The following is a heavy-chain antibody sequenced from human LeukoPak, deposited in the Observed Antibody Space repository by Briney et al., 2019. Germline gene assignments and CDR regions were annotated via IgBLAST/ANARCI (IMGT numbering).Heavy chain of an antibody. V-gene: IGHV3-30*03. J-gene: IGHJ5*02. Sequence: PGGSLRLSCAASRFTFSSYGMHWVRQAQGKGLEWVAVISYDGSKKYYADSVKGRFTISRDNSKNTLYLQMNSLRDEDTAVYYCAPRGGYYGSGSYYGFDPWGQGTLVIVSS. CDR3: APRGGYYGSGSYYGFDP. CDR1: RFTFSSYG. D-gene: IGHD3-10*01. CDR2: ISYDGSKK.